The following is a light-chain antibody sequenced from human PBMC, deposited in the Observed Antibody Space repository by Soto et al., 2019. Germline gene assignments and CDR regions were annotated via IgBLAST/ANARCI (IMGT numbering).Light chain of an antibody. CDR3: QQYDNNWT. CDR2: RAS. CDR1: QSISDY. Sequence: DMQMTQSPSTLSASVGDRVTITCRASQSISDYLAWYQQEPGKAPRLLIYRASTLQGGVPSRFSGSGSGTEFTLTISSLQPDDCATYYCQQYDNNWTFGQGTKVDIK. J-gene: IGKJ1*01. V-gene: IGKV1-5*03.